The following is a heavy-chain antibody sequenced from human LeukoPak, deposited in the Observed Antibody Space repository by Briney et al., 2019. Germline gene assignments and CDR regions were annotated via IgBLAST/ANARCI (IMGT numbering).Heavy chain of an antibody. V-gene: IGHV4-30-4*08. D-gene: IGHD3-3*01. CDR1: GGSISSGGYY. J-gene: IGHJ5*02. CDR3: AREKRSGYGPRFDP. Sequence: SQTLSLTCTVSGGSISSGGYYWSWIRQHPGKGLEWIGYIYYSGSTYYNPSLKSRVTISVDTSKNQFSLKLSSVTAADTAVYYCAREKRSGYGPRFDPWGQGTLVTVSS. CDR2: IYYSGST.